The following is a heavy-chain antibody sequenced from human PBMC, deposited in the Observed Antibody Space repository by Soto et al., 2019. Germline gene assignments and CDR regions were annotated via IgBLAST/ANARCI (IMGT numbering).Heavy chain of an antibody. V-gene: IGHV5-51*03. CDR1: GYSFSTHW. CDR3: ATTIFPYNWFDP. CDR2: IYPGDSNP. J-gene: IGHJ5*02. Sequence: EVQLVQSGAEVKKPGESLKISCKGSGYSFSTHWIGWVRQMPGRGLEWMGIIYPGDSNPRYSPSFRGQVTISADKSTSTAYLQWSSLKASDTALYYCATTIFPYNWFDPWGQGTLVTVSS. D-gene: IGHD3-3*01.